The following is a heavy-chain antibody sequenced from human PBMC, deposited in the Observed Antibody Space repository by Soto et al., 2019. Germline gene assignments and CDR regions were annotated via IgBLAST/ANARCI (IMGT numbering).Heavy chain of an antibody. CDR2: IYYSGST. V-gene: IGHV4-59*01. D-gene: IGHD6-25*01. Sequence: PSETLSLTCTVSGGSISSYYWSWIRQPPGKGLEWIGYIYYSGSTNYNPSLKSRVTISVXXXKXXLXLKLXSXXAAXTAVYYCARAWGFGSAHNWFGPWGQGTLVTVSS. CDR3: ARAWGFGSAHNWFGP. J-gene: IGHJ5*02. CDR1: GGSISSYY.